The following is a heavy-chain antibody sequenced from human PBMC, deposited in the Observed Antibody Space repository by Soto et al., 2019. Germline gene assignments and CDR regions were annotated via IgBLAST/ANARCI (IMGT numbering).Heavy chain of an antibody. CDR2: ISGSGATT. V-gene: IGHV3-23*04. CDR3: AKDISSSGILTSRVSFDY. CDR1: DLSLSYAN. Sequence: EVRLVESGGGLVMPGASLRLSCAASDLSLSYANIDWFRQAPGKGLEWVSAISGSGATTYYGDSVRGRFTISRDNSKNTLYLQMNSLRAEDSAVYFCAKDISSSGILTSRVSFDYWGQGTLVTVSS. J-gene: IGHJ4*02. D-gene: IGHD3-9*01.